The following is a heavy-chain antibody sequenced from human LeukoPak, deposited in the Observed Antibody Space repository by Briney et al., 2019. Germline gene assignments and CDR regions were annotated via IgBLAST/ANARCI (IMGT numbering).Heavy chain of an antibody. D-gene: IGHD3-16*02. CDR3: ARSPRMITFGGVIVGYFGL. J-gene: IGHJ2*01. Sequence: KPSETLSLTCTVSGGSISSYYWSWIRQPPGKGLEWIGYIYHSGSTNYNPSLKSRVTISVDTSKNQFSLKLSSVTAADTAVYYCARSPRMITFGGVIVGYFGLWGRGTLVTVSS. CDR1: GGSISSYY. CDR2: IYHSGST. V-gene: IGHV4-59*01.